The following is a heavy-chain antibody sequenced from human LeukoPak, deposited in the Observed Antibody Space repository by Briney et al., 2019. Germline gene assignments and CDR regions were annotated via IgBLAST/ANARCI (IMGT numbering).Heavy chain of an antibody. D-gene: IGHD2/OR15-2a*01. V-gene: IGHV3-33*01. Sequence: GGSLSLSCAASGFTFSTYGMHWVRQAPGMGLEWVAVIWYDGSNKYYADSVKGRFTISRDNSKNTLYLQMNSLRAEDTAVYYCATEYDYWGQGTLVTVSS. J-gene: IGHJ4*02. CDR2: IWYDGSNK. CDR3: ATEYDY. CDR1: GFTFSTYG.